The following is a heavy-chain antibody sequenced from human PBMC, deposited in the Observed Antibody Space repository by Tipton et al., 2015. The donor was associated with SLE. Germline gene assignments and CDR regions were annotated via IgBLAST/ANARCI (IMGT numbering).Heavy chain of an antibody. CDR1: GGSFSGYY. D-gene: IGHD3/OR15-3a*01. J-gene: IGHJ4*02. V-gene: IGHV4-34*01. CDR3: ARGGMIYRN. Sequence: TLSLTCAVYGGSFSGYYWTWIRQPPGKGLEWIGEINHTGSTNNNPSLKSRVTISVDASKNQFSLKLNSVTAADTAVYYCARGGMIYRNWGQGTLVTVSS. CDR2: INHTGST.